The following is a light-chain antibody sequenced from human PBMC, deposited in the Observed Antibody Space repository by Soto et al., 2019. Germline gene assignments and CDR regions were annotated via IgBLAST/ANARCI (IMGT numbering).Light chain of an antibody. CDR1: SSDVGGYNY. V-gene: IGLV2-8*01. CDR3: SSYAGSNNFVWV. Sequence: QSVLTQPPSASGSPGQSVTISCTGTSSDVGGYNYVSWYQQHPGKAPKLMIYEVSKRPSGVPDRFSGSKSGNTASLTVSGLQAKDEADYYCSSYAGSNNFVWVFGGGTQLTVL. J-gene: IGLJ3*02. CDR2: EVS.